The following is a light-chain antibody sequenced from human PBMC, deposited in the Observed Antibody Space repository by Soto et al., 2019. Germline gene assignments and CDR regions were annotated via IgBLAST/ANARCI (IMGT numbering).Light chain of an antibody. V-gene: IGKV3-20*01. CDR3: HKYVCWT. CDR1: QTFSSIY. Sequence: EIVLTQSPGTLSLSPGERATLSCRASQTFSSIYLAWYQQKPGQAPRLLIYGASSRATGSPDRYSGSGSGTELTHTMNRMETEDCAGEYCHKYVCWTFGQGTKV. CDR2: GAS. J-gene: IGKJ1*01.